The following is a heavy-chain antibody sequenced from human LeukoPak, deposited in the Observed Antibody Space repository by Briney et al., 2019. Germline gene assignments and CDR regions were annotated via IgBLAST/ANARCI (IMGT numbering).Heavy chain of an antibody. D-gene: IGHD6-13*01. CDR2: IYHSGNT. V-gene: IGHV4-31*03. CDR3: AREAIAATVTDAFDI. Sequence: SETLSLTCTVSGGSITSDNYFWSWIRHLPGKGLEWIGYIYHSGNTYYNPSLKSRVIMSVDASENQFSLKLSSVTAADTAVYYCAREAIAATVTDAFDIWGPGTLVTVSS. J-gene: IGHJ3*02. CDR1: GGSITSDNYF.